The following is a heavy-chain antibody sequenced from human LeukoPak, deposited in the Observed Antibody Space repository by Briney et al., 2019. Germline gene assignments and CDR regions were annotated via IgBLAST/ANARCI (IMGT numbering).Heavy chain of an antibody. D-gene: IGHD2-2*02. V-gene: IGHV4-59*10. CDR2: IYTSGST. CDR3: ARAIVVVPAAIRGPRYYYYMDV. Sequence: PSETLSLTCAVYGGSFSGYYWSWIRQPAGKGLEWIGRIYTSGSTNYNPSLKSRVTMSVDTSKNQFSLKLSSVTAADTAVYYCARAIVVVPAAIRGPRYYYYMDVWGKGTTVTVSS. J-gene: IGHJ6*03. CDR1: GGSFSGYY.